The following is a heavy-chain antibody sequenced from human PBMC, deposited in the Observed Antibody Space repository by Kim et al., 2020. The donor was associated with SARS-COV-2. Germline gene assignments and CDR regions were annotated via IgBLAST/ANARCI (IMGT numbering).Heavy chain of an antibody. CDR1: GFTFRNYA. J-gene: IGHJ6*02. Sequence: GGSLRLSCAASGFTFRNYAMHWVRQAQGKGLEYVSAINADGGYPYYANSVKGRFAISRDNSKDTLYLQMGSLRPEDTALYFCARFITGTPYYGMDVWGQGTTVTVSS. CDR2: INADGGYP. V-gene: IGHV3-64*01. D-gene: IGHD1-20*01. CDR3: ARFITGTPYYGMDV.